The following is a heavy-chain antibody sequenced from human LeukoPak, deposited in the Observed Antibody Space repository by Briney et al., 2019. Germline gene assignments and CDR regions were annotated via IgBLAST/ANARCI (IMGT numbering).Heavy chain of an antibody. D-gene: IGHD4-11*01. J-gene: IGHJ4*02. V-gene: IGHV3-33*03. Sequence: GGSLRLSCAASGFTYSHHGMHWVRQAPGKGLEWVAVIWSDGTEKYADSVKGRFTISRDNSKNTLYLEMHSLRGEDTAVYYCAKDAERGFDYSNSLEYWGLGTLVAVSS. CDR2: IWSDGTEK. CDR3: AKDAERGFDYSNSLEY. CDR1: GFTYSHHG.